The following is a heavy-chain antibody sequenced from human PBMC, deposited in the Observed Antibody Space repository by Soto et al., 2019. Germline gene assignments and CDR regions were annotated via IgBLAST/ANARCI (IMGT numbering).Heavy chain of an antibody. CDR1: GGTFSSYA. CDR2: IIPIFGTA. CDR3: ARDLWSYGWELLFDP. V-gene: IGHV1-69*12. D-gene: IGHD5-18*01. Sequence: QVQLVQSGAEVKKPGSSVKVSCKASGGTFSSYAISWVRQAPGQGLEWMGGIIPIFGTANYAQKFQGRVTITADESRSTAYMELSSLRSEGTAVYYCARDLWSYGWELLFDPWGQGTLVTVSS. J-gene: IGHJ5*02.